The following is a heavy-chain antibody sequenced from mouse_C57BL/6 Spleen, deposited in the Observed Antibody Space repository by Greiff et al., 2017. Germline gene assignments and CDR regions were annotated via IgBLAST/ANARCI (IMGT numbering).Heavy chain of an antibody. CDR2: IDPSDSYT. CDR1: GYTFTSYW. J-gene: IGHJ4*01. Sequence: QVQLQQPGAELVKPGASVKLSCKASGYTFTSYWMQWVKQRPGQGLEWIGEIDPSDSYTNYNQKFKGKATLTVDTSSSTAYMQLSSLTSEDSAVYYCARSYDALYAMDYWGQGTSVTVSS. V-gene: IGHV1-50*01. CDR3: ARSYDALYAMDY. D-gene: IGHD2-12*01.